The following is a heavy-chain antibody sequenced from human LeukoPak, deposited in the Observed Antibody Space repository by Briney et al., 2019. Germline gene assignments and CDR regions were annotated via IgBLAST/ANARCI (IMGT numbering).Heavy chain of an antibody. Sequence: SETLSLTCTVSGGSISRSSYYWSWIRQPPGKGLEWIGYIYYSGSTDYNPSLKSRVTISVDTSKNQFSLKLSSVTAADTALYYCARTPTTYTYGTFDSWGQGTLVTVSS. V-gene: IGHV4-61*01. CDR1: GGSISRSSYY. CDR2: IYYSGST. CDR3: ARTPTTYTYGTFDS. J-gene: IGHJ4*02. D-gene: IGHD5-18*01.